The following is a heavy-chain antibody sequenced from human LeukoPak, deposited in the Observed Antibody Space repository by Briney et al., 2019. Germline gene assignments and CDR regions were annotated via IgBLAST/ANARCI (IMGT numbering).Heavy chain of an antibody. V-gene: IGHV1-2*02. CDR2: INPNSGDT. CDR1: GYTFTGYY. D-gene: IGHD3-22*01. CDR3: ARDLRSSAGPNYFDY. Sequence: ASVKVSCKASGYTFTGYYIHWMRQAPGQGLEWMGWINPNSGDTKYAQKFQGRVTMTRDTSISTAYMELSRLTSDDTAVYYCARDLRSSAGPNYFDYWGQGTLVTVPS. J-gene: IGHJ4*02.